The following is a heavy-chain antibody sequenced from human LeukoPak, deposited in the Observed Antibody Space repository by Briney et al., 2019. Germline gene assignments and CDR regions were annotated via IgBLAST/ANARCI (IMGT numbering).Heavy chain of an antibody. CDR1: GGSFSGYY. Sequence: SETLSLTCAVSGGSFSGYYWSWIRQPPGKGLEWIGEINHSGSTNYNPSLKSRVSISVDSSKNQFSLKVSSLTAADTAVYYCARGSDTAAGLYWGQGSLVTVSS. CDR2: INHSGST. D-gene: IGHD6-13*01. J-gene: IGHJ4*02. CDR3: ARGSDTAAGLY. V-gene: IGHV4-34*01.